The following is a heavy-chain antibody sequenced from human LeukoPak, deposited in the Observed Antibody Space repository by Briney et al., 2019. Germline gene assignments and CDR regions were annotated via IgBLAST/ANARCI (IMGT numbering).Heavy chain of an antibody. Sequence: PGRSLRLSCAASGFTFSSYGMHRVRQAPGKGLEWVAVIWYDGSNKYYADSVKGRFTISRDNSKNTLYLQMNSLRAEDTAVYYCARDRSPSIAARSAQAPEDYWGQGTLVTVSS. V-gene: IGHV3-33*01. CDR1: GFTFSSYG. D-gene: IGHD6-6*01. J-gene: IGHJ4*02. CDR2: IWYDGSNK. CDR3: ARDRSPSIAARSAQAPEDY.